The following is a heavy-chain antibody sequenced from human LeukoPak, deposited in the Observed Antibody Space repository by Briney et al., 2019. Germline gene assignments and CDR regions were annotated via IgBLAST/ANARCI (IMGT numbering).Heavy chain of an antibody. D-gene: IGHD6-19*01. V-gene: IGHV1-24*01. CDR2: FDPEDGKT. J-gene: IGHJ4*02. CDR3: ATAGSILQNGEQWLIMDY. Sequence: ASVKVSCKVSGYTLTHLSVHWVRQAPGKGLEWMGGFDPEDGKTVYAQKFQGRVSMTDDTSTDTAYLDLSSLTFNDTAVYYCATAGSILQNGEQWLIMDYWGQGTLITVSS. CDR1: GYTLTHLS.